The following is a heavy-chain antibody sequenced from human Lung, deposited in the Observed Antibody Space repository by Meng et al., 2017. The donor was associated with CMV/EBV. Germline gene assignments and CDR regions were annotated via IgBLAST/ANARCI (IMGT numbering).Heavy chain of an antibody. V-gene: IGHV1-18*01. CDR3: ARDLVPFGAPAVYYGMDV. J-gene: IGHJ6*02. CDR2: ISTYSGNT. CDR1: GYTFINHG. Sequence: ASVKVSCKASGYTFINHGFSWVRQAPGQGLEWMGWISTYSGNTNYAQKFQGRVTMSTDTSTNTAYMELRSLRSDDTAVYYCARDLVPFGAPAVYYGMDVWGQGTSVTVSS. D-gene: IGHD2-2*01.